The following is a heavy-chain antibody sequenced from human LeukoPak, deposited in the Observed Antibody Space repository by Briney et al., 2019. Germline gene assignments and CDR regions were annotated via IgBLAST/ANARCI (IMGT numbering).Heavy chain of an antibody. D-gene: IGHD6-19*01. J-gene: IGHJ4*02. CDR3: ARDPSGSGWNHYFDY. CDR1: GGSISSSSYY. CDR2: IYYSGST. V-gene: IGHV4-39*07. Sequence: SETLSLTCTVSGGSISSSSYYWGWIRQPPGKGLEWIGSIYYSGSTYYNPSLKSRVTISVDTSKNQFSLKLSSVTAADTAVYYCARDPSGSGWNHYFDYWGQGTLVTVSS.